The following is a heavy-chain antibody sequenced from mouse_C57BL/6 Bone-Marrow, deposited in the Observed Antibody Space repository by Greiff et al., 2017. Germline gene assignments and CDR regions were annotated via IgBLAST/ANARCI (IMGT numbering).Heavy chain of an antibody. CDR3: TRDYYYGSSPFAY. D-gene: IGHD1-1*01. V-gene: IGHV5-9-1*02. CDR1: GFTFSSYA. CDR2: ISSGGDYI. J-gene: IGHJ3*01. Sequence: EVNVVESGEGLVKPGGSLKLSCAASGFTFSSYAMSWVHQTPEKRLEWVAYISSGGDYIYYADTVKGRFTISRDNARNTLYLQMSSLKSEDTAMYYCTRDYYYGSSPFAYWGQGTLVTVSA.